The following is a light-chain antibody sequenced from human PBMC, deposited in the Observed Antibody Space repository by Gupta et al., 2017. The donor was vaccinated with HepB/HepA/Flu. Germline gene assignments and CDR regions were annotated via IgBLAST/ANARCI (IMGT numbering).Light chain of an antibody. J-gene: IGKJ4*01. CDR2: AAS. CDR1: QSISSY. V-gene: IGKV1-39*01. Sequence: DIQMTQSPSSLSASVGDRVTITCRASQSISSYLNWYQQKPGKAPKLLIYAASSLQSGVPSRFSGSGSETDLTLTISSRQPEDFATYYCQQSYSTLALTFGGGSKVEIK. CDR3: QQSYSTLALT.